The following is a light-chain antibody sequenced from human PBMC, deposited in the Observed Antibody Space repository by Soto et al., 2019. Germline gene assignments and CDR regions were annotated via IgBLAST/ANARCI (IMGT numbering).Light chain of an antibody. J-gene: IGKJ1*01. CDR2: AAS. V-gene: IGKV1-9*01. Sequence: DIQLKQSPAFLSASVGDRVTITCRASQGISSYLAWYQKKPGKAPKLLMYAASTLQSGVPSRFSGSGSGTEFTLTISSLQPEDFATYYCQQLKSYPQTFGQGAKVDIK. CDR3: QQLKSYPQT. CDR1: QGISSY.